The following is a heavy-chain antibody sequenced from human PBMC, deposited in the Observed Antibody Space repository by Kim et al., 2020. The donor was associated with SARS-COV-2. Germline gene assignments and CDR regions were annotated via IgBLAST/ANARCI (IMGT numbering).Heavy chain of an antibody. J-gene: IGHJ4*02. Sequence: SVKVSCKASGFTFTSSAVQWVRQARGQRLEWIGWIVVGSGNTAYAQKFQERVTITRDMSTSTAYMELSSLGSEDTAVYYCASEGIVATTSRFDYWGQGTLVTVSS. CDR3: ASEGIVATTSRFDY. CDR1: GFTFTSSA. CDR2: IVVGSGNT. V-gene: IGHV1-58*01. D-gene: IGHD5-12*01.